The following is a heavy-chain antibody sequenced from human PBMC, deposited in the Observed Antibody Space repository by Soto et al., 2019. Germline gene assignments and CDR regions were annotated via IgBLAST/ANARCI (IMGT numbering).Heavy chain of an antibody. D-gene: IGHD6-13*01. J-gene: IGHJ4*02. CDR2: ISYGGNDK. CDR3: AKDGDVAAAGYYFDY. V-gene: IGHV3-30*18. CDR1: GFTFSNYG. Sequence: PGGSLRLSCAASGFTFSNYGMHWVRQAPGKGLEWVAVISYGGNDKYHADSVKGRFTISRDNSKNTLYLQMNTLRGEDTAVYYCAKDGDVAAAGYYFDYWGQGTLVTVSS.